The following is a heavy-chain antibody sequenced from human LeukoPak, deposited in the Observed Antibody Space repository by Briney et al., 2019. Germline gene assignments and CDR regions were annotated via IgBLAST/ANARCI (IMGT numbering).Heavy chain of an antibody. V-gene: IGHV4-59*11. CDR1: GGSISSHY. CDR2: IYYSGST. J-gene: IGHJ5*02. Sequence: SETLSLTCTVSGGSISSHYWSWIRQPPGKGLEWIGYIYYSGSTNYNPSLKSRVTISGDTSKNQFSLKLSSVTAADTAVYYCARAGAYYDFWSGSNNWFDPWGQGTLVTVSS. CDR3: ARAGAYYDFWSGSNNWFDP. D-gene: IGHD3-3*01.